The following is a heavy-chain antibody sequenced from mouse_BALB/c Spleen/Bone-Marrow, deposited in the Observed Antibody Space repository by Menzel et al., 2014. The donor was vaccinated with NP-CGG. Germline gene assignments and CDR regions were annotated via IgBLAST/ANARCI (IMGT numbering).Heavy chain of an antibody. Sequence: EVNLVESGGGLVQPGGSLKLSCAASGFTFSSYGMSWVRPTPDKRLELVATINSNGGSTYYPDSVKGRFTISRDNAKNTLYLQMSSLKSEDTAMYYCARERDGYFRDAMDYWGQGTSVTVSS. CDR1: GFTFSSYG. CDR3: ARERDGYFRDAMDY. CDR2: INSNGGST. V-gene: IGHV5-6-3*01. J-gene: IGHJ4*01. D-gene: IGHD2-3*01.